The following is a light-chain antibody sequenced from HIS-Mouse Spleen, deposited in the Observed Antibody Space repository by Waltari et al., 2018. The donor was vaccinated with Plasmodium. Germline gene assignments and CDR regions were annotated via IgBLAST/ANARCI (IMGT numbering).Light chain of an antibody. J-gene: IGKJ3*01. CDR2: GAS. CDR1: QSVSSN. Sequence: EIVMTQSPATLSVSPGERATLSCRASQSVSSNLAWYQQKPGQAPRLLIYGASTSATGIPARFSGRGSGTEFTLTISSLQSEDFAVYYCQQYNNWSFTFGPGTKVDIK. CDR3: QQYNNWSFT. V-gene: IGKV3-15*01.